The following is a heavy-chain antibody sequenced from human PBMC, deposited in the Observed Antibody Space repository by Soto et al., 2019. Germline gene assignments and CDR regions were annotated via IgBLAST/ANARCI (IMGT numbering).Heavy chain of an antibody. D-gene: IGHD6-13*01. Sequence: ASVKVSCKASGYTFTSYGISWVRQAPGQGLEWMGWISAYNGNTNYAQKLQGRVTMTTDTSTSTAHMELRSLRSDDTAVYYCARDYRSWYTNHYYYGMDVWGQGTTVTVSS. J-gene: IGHJ6*02. CDR2: ISAYNGNT. CDR3: ARDYRSWYTNHYYYGMDV. V-gene: IGHV1-18*01. CDR1: GYTFTSYG.